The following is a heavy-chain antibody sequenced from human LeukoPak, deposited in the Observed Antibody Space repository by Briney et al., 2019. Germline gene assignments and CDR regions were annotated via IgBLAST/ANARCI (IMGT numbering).Heavy chain of an antibody. CDR3: ARGGLSYGAEFDY. CDR1: GYTFTGYY. D-gene: IGHD5-18*01. V-gene: IGHV1-2*04. J-gene: IGHJ4*02. CDR2: INPNSGGT. Sequence: GASVKVSCKASGYTFTGYYMHWVRQAPGQGLEWMGWINPNSGGTNYAQKFQGWVTMTRDTSISTAYMELSRLRSDDTAVYYCARGGLSYGAEFDYWGQGTLVTVSS.